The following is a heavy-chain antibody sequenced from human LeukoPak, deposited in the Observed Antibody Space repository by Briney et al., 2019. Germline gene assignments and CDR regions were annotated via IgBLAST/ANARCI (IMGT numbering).Heavy chain of an antibody. Sequence: GGSLRLSCAASGFTFSSYWMTWFRQAPGKGLEWVANIKQDGTEIFYVDSVRGRFIISRDNAENSLYLQMNSLRVEDTAVYYCARTPDGADYWGQGTLVTVSS. CDR3: ARTPDGADY. CDR1: GFTFSSYW. CDR2: IKQDGTEI. J-gene: IGHJ4*02. V-gene: IGHV3-7*01. D-gene: IGHD3-10*01.